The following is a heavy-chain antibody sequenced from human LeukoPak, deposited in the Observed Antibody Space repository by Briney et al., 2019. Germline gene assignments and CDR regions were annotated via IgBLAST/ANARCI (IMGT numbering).Heavy chain of an antibody. CDR2: IYYSGST. CDR3: ARHPEYYDILTGFRYYFDF. D-gene: IGHD3-9*01. CDR1: GGSISSYY. J-gene: IGHJ4*02. V-gene: IGHV4-59*01. Sequence: SETLSLTCSVSGGSISSYYWSWIRQPPGKDLEWIGYIYYSGSTNYNPSLKSRVTISVDTSRTQFSLKLSSVTAADTAVYYCARHPEYYDILTGFRYYFDFWGQGTLVTVSS.